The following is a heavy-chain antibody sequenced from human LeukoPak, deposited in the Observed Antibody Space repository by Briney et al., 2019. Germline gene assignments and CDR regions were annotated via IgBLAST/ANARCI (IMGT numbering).Heavy chain of an antibody. CDR2: IIPIFGTA. V-gene: IGHV1-69*05. Sequence: SVKVSCKASGGTFSSYAISWVRQAPGQGLEWMGGIIPIFGTANYAQKFQGRVTITTDESTSAAYMELGSLRSEDTAVYYCARGPPIETMVVIPLDYWGQGTLVTVSS. J-gene: IGHJ4*02. CDR1: GGTFSSYA. D-gene: IGHD2-21*01. CDR3: ARGPPIETMVVIPLDY.